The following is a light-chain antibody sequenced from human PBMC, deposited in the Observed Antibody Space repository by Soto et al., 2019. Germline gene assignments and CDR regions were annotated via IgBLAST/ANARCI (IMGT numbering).Light chain of an antibody. CDR2: GAS. CDR1: QSVSSSY. V-gene: IGKV3-20*01. Sequence: EIVLTQSPGTLSLSPGERATLSCRASQSVSSSYLAWYQQKPGQAPRLLIYGASSRATGIPDRFSGSGSGTDFTLTIGRLEPEDFAVYYCQQYDSSPMYTFGQGTKVDIK. CDR3: QQYDSSPMYT. J-gene: IGKJ2*01.